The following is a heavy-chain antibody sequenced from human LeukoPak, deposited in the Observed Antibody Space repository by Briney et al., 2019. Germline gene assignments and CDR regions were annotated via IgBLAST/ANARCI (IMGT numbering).Heavy chain of an antibody. Sequence: PGGSLRLSCAASGFTFSSYGMHWVRQAPGKGLEWVSGINWNGGSRGYADSVKGRFTISRDNAKNSLYLQMNSLRAEDTAVYYCAKPARTDYTDYWGQGTLVTVSS. CDR1: GFTFSSYG. CDR2: INWNGGSR. V-gene: IGHV3-20*04. J-gene: IGHJ4*02. CDR3: AKPARTDYTDY. D-gene: IGHD1-14*01.